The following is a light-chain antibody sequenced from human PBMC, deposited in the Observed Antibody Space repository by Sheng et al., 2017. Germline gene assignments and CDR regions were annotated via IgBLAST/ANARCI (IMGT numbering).Light chain of an antibody. V-gene: IGKV1-33*01. J-gene: IGKJ3*01. Sequence: DIQMTQSPSSLSASVGDRVTITCQASHDISNYLNWYQQKPGKAPKLLIYEASNLGAGVPSRFSGSGSGTDFRLVINSLQPEDFATYYCQQYEDLPPFSFGPGTRVDFK. CDR1: HDISNY. CDR2: EAS. CDR3: QQYEDLPPFS.